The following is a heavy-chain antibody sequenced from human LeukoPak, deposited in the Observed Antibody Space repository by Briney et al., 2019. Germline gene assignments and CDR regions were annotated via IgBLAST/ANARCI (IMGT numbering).Heavy chain of an antibody. V-gene: IGHV4-39*01. CDR1: GGSISSYY. D-gene: IGHD1-26*01. CDR2: IYYSGST. J-gene: IGHJ4*02. CDR3: ARHGSPDSGSYYFNY. Sequence: SETLSLTCTVSGGSISSYYWSWIRQPPGKGLEWIGSIYYSGSTYYNPSLKSRVTISVDTSKNQFSLKLSSVTAADTAVYYCARHGSPDSGSYYFNYWGQGTLVTVSS.